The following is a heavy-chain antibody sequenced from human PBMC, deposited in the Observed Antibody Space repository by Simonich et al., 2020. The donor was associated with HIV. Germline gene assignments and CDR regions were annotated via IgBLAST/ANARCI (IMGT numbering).Heavy chain of an antibody. V-gene: IGHV4-34*01. Sequence: QVQLQQWGAGLLKPSETLSLTCAVYGGSPSNYFWSWIRQPPGKGLEWIGEISPSGITNYHPSLKSRVTISVDTSKNQFSLKVSSVTAADTAVYYCASRRLWNSSPFDYWGQGTLVTVS. CDR3: ASRRLWNSSPFDY. CDR2: ISPSGIT. D-gene: IGHD6-13*01. CDR1: GGSPSNYF. J-gene: IGHJ4*02.